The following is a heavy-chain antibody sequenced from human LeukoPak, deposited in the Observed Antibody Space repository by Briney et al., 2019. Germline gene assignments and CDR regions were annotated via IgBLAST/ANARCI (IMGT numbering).Heavy chain of an antibody. V-gene: IGHV1-3*01. CDR3: ARSYSGSFYYYYGMGV. CDR1: GYTFTSYG. CDR2: INAGNGNT. Sequence: GASVKVSCKASGYTFTSYGISWVRQAPGQRLEWMGWINAGNGNTKYSQKFQGRVTITRDTSASTAYMELSSLRSEDTAVYYCARSYSGSFYYYYGMGVWGQGTTVTVSS. J-gene: IGHJ6*02. D-gene: IGHD1-26*01.